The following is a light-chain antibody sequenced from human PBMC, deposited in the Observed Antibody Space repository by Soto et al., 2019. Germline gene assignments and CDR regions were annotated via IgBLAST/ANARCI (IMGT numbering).Light chain of an antibody. CDR1: QSVSSSY. Sequence: EIVLTQSPGTLSLSPGERATLSCRASQSVSSSYLAWYQQKPGQAPRLLIYGASSRATGIPDRFRGSGSGTDFTLTISSLEPEDFAVYYCQQRGSWPTFGPGTRLEIK. V-gene: IGKV3D-20*02. CDR2: GAS. J-gene: IGKJ5*01. CDR3: QQRGSWPT.